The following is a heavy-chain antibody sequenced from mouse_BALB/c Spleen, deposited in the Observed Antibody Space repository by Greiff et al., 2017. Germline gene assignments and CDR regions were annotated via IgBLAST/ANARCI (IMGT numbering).Heavy chain of an antibody. Sequence: QVQLKQSGAELARPGASVKLSCKASGYTFTSYWMQWVKQRPGQGLEWIGAIYPGDGDTRYTQKFKGKATLTADKSSSTAYMQLSSLASEDSAVYYCASRDYGSSYEVWGAGTTVTVSS. CDR2: IYPGDGDT. V-gene: IGHV1-87*01. CDR3: ASRDYGSSYEV. CDR1: GYTFTSYW. D-gene: IGHD1-1*01. J-gene: IGHJ1*01.